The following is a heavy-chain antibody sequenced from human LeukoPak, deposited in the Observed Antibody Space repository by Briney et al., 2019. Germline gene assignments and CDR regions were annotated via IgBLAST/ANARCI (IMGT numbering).Heavy chain of an antibody. J-gene: IGHJ4*02. D-gene: IGHD5-18*01. CDR3: AKALGYSYPTFVDY. CDR1: GFTFSSYA. Sequence: PGGSLRLSCAASGFTFSSYAMSWVRQAPGKGLEWVSAISGSGGSTYYADSVKGRFTISIDNSKNTLYLQMNSLRAEDTAVYYCAKALGYSYPTFVDYWGQGTLVTVSS. V-gene: IGHV3-23*01. CDR2: ISGSGGST.